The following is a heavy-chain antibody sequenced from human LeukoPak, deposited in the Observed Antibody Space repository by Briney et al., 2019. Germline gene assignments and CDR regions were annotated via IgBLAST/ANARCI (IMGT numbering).Heavy chain of an antibody. CDR3: ARASLASAGTRF. CDR1: GYTFSGYY. V-gene: IGHV1-2*02. Sequence: GASVKVSCKASGYTFSGYYIHWVRQAPGRGLEWVEWINARSGDTNYAQKFQGRVILTRDTSITTSYMEVISLTSDDTAVYYCARASLASAGTRFWGQGTQVIVSS. CDR2: INARSGDT. J-gene: IGHJ1*01. D-gene: IGHD6-13*01.